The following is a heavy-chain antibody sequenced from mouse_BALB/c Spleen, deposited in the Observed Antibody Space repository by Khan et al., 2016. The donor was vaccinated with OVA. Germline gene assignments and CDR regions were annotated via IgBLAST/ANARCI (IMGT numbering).Heavy chain of an antibody. CDR3: TPLMITQAWFAY. J-gene: IGHJ3*01. Sequence: VQLQQPGAELVRSGASVKLSCTASGFNIKDYYMHWVKQRPEQGLEWIGWIDPENGDTEYAPKFQGKATMTADTSSNTAYLQLSSLTSEDTAVYYCTPLMITQAWFAYWGQGTLVTVSA. CDR2: IDPENGDT. D-gene: IGHD2-4*01. CDR1: GFNIKDYY. V-gene: IGHV14-4*02.